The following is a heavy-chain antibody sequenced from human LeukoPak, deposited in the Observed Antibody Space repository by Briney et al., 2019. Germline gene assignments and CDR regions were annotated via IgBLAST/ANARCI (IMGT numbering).Heavy chain of an antibody. D-gene: IGHD6-13*01. V-gene: IGHV3-48*04. CDR2: ISNTGSPI. CDR1: GFTFSTYS. CDR3: TRTVYSTTWERWFDP. Sequence: GGSLRLSCAASGFTFSTYSMNWVRQAPGKGLEWVSYISNTGSPIYYADSVKGRFSISRDNARNSLYLQMNSLRGEDTAVYYCTRTVYSTTWERWFDPWGQGTLVTVSS. J-gene: IGHJ5*02.